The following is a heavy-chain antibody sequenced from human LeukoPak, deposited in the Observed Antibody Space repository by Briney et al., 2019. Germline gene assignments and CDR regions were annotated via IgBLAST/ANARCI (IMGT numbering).Heavy chain of an antibody. V-gene: IGHV1-2*02. CDR1: GYTFTGYY. D-gene: IGHD3-22*01. J-gene: IGHJ5*02. CDR2: INPNSGGT. Sequence: GASVKVSCKASGYTFTGYYMHWVRQAPGQGLEWMGWINPNSGGTNYAQKFQGRVTMTRDTSISTAYMELSRLRSDDTAVYYCARDTGDYYDSSGFDPWGQGTLVTVSS. CDR3: ARDTGDYYDSSGFDP.